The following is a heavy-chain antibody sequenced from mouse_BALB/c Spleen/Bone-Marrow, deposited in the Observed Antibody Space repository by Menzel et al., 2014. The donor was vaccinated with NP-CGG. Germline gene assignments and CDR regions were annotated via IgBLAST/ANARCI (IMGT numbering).Heavy chain of an antibody. Sequence: VQLAESGAELMKPGASVKISCKATGCTFSSHWIEWVKQRPGHGLEWIGEILPGSGSTNYNEKFKGKATFTADTSSNTAYMQLSSPTSEDSAVYYCARVITTTGRRWFAYWGQGTLVTVSA. CDR2: ILPGSGST. V-gene: IGHV1-9*01. CDR1: GCTFSSHW. J-gene: IGHJ3*01. D-gene: IGHD2-4*01. CDR3: ARVITTTGRRWFAY.